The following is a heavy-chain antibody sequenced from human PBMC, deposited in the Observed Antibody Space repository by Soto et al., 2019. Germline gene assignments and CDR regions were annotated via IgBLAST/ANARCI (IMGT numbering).Heavy chain of an antibody. CDR3: AKLRYSSGTGNFDY. CDR1: GFTFHNYA. CDR2: LSWDSGDV. Sequence: SLRLSCAASGFTFHNYAMHWVRQAPGKGLEWVSGLSWDSGDVDYADSVKGRFAISRDNAKNSLYLQMNSLRTEDTALYYCAKLRYSSGTGNFDYWGQGTLVTVSS. V-gene: IGHV3-9*01. J-gene: IGHJ4*02. D-gene: IGHD3-10*01.